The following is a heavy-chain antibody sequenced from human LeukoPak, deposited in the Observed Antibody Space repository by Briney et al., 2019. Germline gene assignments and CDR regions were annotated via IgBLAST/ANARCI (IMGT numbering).Heavy chain of an antibody. J-gene: IGHJ4*02. Sequence: PGGSLRLSCAASGFTFSSYGMHWVRQAPGKGLEWVAVISYDGSNKYYADSVKGRFTISRDNSKNTLYLQMNSLRAEDTAVYYCAKDRMVRRVTEPDYWGQGTLVTVSS. D-gene: IGHD3-10*01. V-gene: IGHV3-30*18. CDR3: AKDRMVRRVTEPDY. CDR1: GFTFSSYG. CDR2: ISYDGSNK.